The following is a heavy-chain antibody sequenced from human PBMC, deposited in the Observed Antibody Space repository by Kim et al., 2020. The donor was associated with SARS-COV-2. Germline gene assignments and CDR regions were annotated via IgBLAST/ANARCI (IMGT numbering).Heavy chain of an antibody. CDR3: ATAVAGTWYDY. CDR2: T. D-gene: IGHD6-19*01. V-gene: IGHV1-24*01. Sequence: TICAQKFQGRVTMTEDTSTDTAYMELSSLRSEDTAVYYCATAVAGTWYDYWGQGTLVTVSS. J-gene: IGHJ4*02.